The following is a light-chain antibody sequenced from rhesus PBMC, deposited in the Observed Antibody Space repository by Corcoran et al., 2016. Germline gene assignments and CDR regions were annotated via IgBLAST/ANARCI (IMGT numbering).Light chain of an antibody. CDR1: QGISSD. Sequence: DIQMTQSPSSLSASVGDTVTITWRASQGISSDLAWYQQKPGKAPKPLIYYASKLESGVPSRFSGSGSGTEFTLPISSLQPEDFATYSCQQYNSAPFTFGPGTKLDIK. CDR2: YAS. J-gene: IGKJ3*01. V-gene: IGKV1-37*01. CDR3: QQYNSAPFT.